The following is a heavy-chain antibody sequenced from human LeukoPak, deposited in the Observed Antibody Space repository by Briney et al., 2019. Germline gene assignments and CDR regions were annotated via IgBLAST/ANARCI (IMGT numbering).Heavy chain of an antibody. CDR2: ISWNSGSI. CDR1: GFTFDDYA. D-gene: IGHD5-24*01. CDR3: AKDTGRDGYNG. Sequence: GRSLRLSCAASGFTFDDYAMHWVRQAPGKGLEWVSGISWNSGSIGYADSVKGRFTISRDNAKNSLYLQMNSLRAEDTALYYCAKDTGRDGYNGWGQGTLVTVSS. V-gene: IGHV3-9*01. J-gene: IGHJ4*02.